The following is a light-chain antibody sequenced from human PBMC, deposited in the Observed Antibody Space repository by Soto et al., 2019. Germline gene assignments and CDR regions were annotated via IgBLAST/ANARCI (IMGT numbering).Light chain of an antibody. CDR3: MQALQTPYT. J-gene: IGKJ2*01. CDR1: QRLLHSNGKIF. Sequence: EIVMTQSPPSLTVTPGEPASISCSSSQRLLHSNGKIFLDWYLQKPGQSPQLLIYLGFNRASGVADRVSGSAAATDFTLKISRVAAEDAGVYYCMQALQTPYTFGQGTKREIK. V-gene: IGKV2-28*01. CDR2: LGF.